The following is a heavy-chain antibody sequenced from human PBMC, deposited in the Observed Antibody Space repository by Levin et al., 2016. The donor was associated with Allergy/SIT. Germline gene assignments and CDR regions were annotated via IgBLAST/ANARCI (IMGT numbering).Heavy chain of an antibody. V-gene: IGHV4-39*01. D-gene: IGHD3-9*01. CDR3: ARHGYYDILTGWAQIYYYYGMDV. J-gene: IGHJ6*02. CDR2: IYYSGST. Sequence: WIRQPPGKGLEWIGSIYYSGSTYYNPSLKSRVTISVDTSKNQFSLKLSSVTAADTAVYYCARHGYYDILTGWAQIYYYYGMDVWGQGTTVTVSS.